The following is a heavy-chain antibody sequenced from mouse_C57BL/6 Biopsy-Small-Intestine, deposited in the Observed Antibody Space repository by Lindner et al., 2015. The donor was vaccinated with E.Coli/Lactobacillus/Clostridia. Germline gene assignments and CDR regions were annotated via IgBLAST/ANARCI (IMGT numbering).Heavy chain of an antibody. D-gene: IGHD1-1*01. CDR1: GYTFTDYY. J-gene: IGHJ2*01. V-gene: IGHV1-84*01. CDR3: ARRVVPYYFDY. Sequence: QLQESGPELVKPGASVKIPCKASGYTFTDYYINWVKQRPGQGLEWIGWIYPGSGNTKYTEKFKGKATLTVDTSSSTAYMQLSSLTSEDSAVYFCARRVVPYYFDYWGQGTTLTVSS. CDR2: IYPGSGNT.